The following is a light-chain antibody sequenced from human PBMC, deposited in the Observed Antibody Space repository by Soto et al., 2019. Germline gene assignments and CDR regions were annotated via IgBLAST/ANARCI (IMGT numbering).Light chain of an antibody. J-gene: IGKJ5*01. Sequence: DIQMTQSPSTLSASVGDTVTITCRASQTISRWLAWYQQKPGKAPRLLIYTASTLESGVPSRFSASGSGTEFTLTISSLQPDDFATYYCQHYNSYFPWMFGQGTRLEIK. CDR1: QTISRW. CDR3: QHYNSYFPWM. CDR2: TAS. V-gene: IGKV1-5*01.